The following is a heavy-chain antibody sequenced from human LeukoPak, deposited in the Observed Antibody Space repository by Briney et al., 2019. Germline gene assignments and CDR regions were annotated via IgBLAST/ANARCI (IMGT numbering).Heavy chain of an antibody. J-gene: IGHJ5*02. CDR1: GVTLSSYA. CDR2: ISGSGGDT. D-gene: IGHD6-19*01. V-gene: IGHV3-23*01. CDR3: AKDWDSSGWFNNWFDA. Sequence: PGGSLRLSCAASGVTLSSYAMSWARQAPGKGLEWVSAISGSGGDTYYADSVKGRFTISRDNSKNTLYLQMNSLRVEDTAVYYCAKDWDSSGWFNNWFDAWGQGTLVTVSS.